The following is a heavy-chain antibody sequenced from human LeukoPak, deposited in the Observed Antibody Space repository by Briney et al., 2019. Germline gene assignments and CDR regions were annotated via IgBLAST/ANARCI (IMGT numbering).Heavy chain of an antibody. CDR3: ARSLGDD. CDR2: INQYGSEK. CDR1: GLTFSNYW. V-gene: IGHV3-7*01. D-gene: IGHD3-16*01. Sequence: GGSLRLSCAASGLTFSNYWMTWVRQAPGEGQEWVANINQYGSEKYYVDSVKGRFTISRDNAKNSVSLQMNSLRAEDTAVYFCARSLGDDWGQGTLVTVSS. J-gene: IGHJ4*02.